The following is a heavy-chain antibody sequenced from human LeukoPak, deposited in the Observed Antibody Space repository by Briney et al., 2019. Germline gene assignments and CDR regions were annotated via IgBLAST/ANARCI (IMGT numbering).Heavy chain of an antibody. J-gene: IGHJ6*03. Sequence: GGSPRLSCAASGFTFSSYSMNWDRQAPGKGLEWVSSISSSSSYIYYADSVKGRFTISRDNAKNSLYLQMNSLRAEDTAVYYCARDTQGRSSSSYYMDVWGKGTTVTVSS. CDR2: ISSSSSYI. D-gene: IGHD6-6*01. CDR3: ARDTQGRSSSSYYMDV. CDR1: GFTFSSYS. V-gene: IGHV3-21*01.